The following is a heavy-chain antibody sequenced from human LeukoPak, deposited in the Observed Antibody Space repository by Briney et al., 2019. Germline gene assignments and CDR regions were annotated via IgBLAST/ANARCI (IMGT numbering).Heavy chain of an antibody. Sequence: GASVKVSCKASGGTFSSYAISWVRQAPGQGLEWMGWISAYNGNTNYAQKLQGRVTMTTDTSTSTAYMELRSLRSDDTAVYYCARADSNDFWSGYSYFDYWGQGTLVTVSS. CDR2: ISAYNGNT. V-gene: IGHV1-18*01. CDR1: GGTFSSYA. J-gene: IGHJ4*02. D-gene: IGHD3-3*01. CDR3: ARADSNDFWSGYSYFDY.